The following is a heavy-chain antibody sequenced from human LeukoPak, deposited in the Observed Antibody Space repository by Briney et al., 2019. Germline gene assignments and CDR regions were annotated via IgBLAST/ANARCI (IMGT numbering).Heavy chain of an antibody. J-gene: IGHJ4*02. Sequence: GGSLRLSRAASGFTFSTYWMSWVRQAPGKGLEWVANIKQDGSAIYYVDSVKGRFTISRDNAKNSLYLQMNSLRDEDTAIYYCASSHDSSGNDWGQGTLVTVTS. CDR2: IKQDGSAI. D-gene: IGHD3-22*01. V-gene: IGHV3-7*01. CDR3: ASSHDSSGND. CDR1: GFTFSTYW.